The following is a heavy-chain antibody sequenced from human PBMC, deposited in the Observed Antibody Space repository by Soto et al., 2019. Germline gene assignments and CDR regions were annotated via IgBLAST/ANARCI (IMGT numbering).Heavy chain of an antibody. Sequence: EVQLVESGGGLVQPGGSLRLSCAASGFTSSSYWIHWVRQAPGKGLVLVSRISNDGSSTNYADSVKGRFTISRDNAKNTVYLQMNSLRAEETAVYYCARDTYYYDISDHLSADAFDIWGQGTMVTVSS. V-gene: IGHV3-74*01. J-gene: IGHJ3*02. CDR2: ISNDGSST. D-gene: IGHD3-22*01. CDR1: GFTSSSYW. CDR3: ARDTYYYDISDHLSADAFDI.